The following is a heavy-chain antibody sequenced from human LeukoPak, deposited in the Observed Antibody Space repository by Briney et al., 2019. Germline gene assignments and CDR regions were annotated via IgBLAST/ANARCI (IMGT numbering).Heavy chain of an antibody. CDR1: GFTFSSYA. J-gene: IGHJ4*02. CDR3: AGPGDYFDY. V-gene: IGHV3-NL1*01. Sequence: QPGGSLRLSCAASGFTFSSYAMHWVRQAPGKGLEWVSLIYSGGSTFYADSVKGRFTISRDNSKNTLYLQMNSLRAEDTAVYYCAGPGDYFDYWGQGTLVTVSS. CDR2: IYSGGST.